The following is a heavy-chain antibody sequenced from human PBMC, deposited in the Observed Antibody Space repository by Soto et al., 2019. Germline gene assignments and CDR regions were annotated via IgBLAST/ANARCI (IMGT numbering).Heavy chain of an antibody. CDR2: IIPYYNTL. CDR1: EGTFNSYA. J-gene: IGHJ4*02. V-gene: IGHV1-69*01. CDR3: ASGASRWYPYFFDS. D-gene: IGHD6-13*01. Sequence: QAQVVQSGAEVRKPGSSVKLSCKASEGTFNSYAIAWVRQAPGQGLEWMGGIIPYYNTLNYAQKFQDRVTITADDSTNTVYMELSSLRSADTAVYFCASGASRWYPYFFDSWAQGTLVTVSP.